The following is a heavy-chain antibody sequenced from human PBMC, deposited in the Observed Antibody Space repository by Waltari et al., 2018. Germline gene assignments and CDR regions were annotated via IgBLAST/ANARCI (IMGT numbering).Heavy chain of an antibody. CDR2: LSFDGSTT. Sequence: QVQLVESGGGVVQPGMSLRLSCAAAGCSLRPFAMHWVRQAPGQGVGWLAILSFDGSTTYFADYVRRRVTISRDNSENTLDLDINTLRVDDTAIYYCAKDAFGNTYLDHWGQGTLVTVSS. CDR1: GCSLRPFA. D-gene: IGHD3-10*01. CDR3: AKDAFGNTYLDH. V-gene: IGHV3-30*18. J-gene: IGHJ5*02.